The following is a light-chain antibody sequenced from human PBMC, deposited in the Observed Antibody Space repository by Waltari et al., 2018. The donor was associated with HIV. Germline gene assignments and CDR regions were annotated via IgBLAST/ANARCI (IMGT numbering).Light chain of an antibody. V-gene: IGLV1-40*01. J-gene: IGLJ2*01. CDR1: SSNIGAGFD. CDR2: GNC. Sequence: QSELTQPPSVSGAPGQRVTISCTGSSSNIGAGFDVHWYQQLPGTVPKLLIYGNCKGSSWAPHRFSGAQSDNSACLAINGLQAEDEADYYCQSYDRSLSGYVVFGGGTKLTVL. CDR3: QSYDRSLSGYVV.